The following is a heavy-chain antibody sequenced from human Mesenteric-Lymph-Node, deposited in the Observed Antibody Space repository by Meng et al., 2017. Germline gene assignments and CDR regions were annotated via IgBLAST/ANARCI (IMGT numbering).Heavy chain of an antibody. Sequence: QGQLQQWGAGLLKPSETLSLTCAVDGGSFSGYYWSWIRQPPGKGLEWIGEINHSGSTNYNPSLKSRVTISVDTSKNQFSLKLSSVTAADTAVYYCARITTMVRGVIGYWGQGTLVTVSS. V-gene: IGHV4-34*01. CDR3: ARITTMVRGVIGY. CDR1: GGSFSGYY. J-gene: IGHJ4*02. CDR2: INHSGST. D-gene: IGHD3-10*01.